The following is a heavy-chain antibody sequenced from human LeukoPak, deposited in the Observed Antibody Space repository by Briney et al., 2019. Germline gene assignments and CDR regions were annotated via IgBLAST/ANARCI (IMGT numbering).Heavy chain of an antibody. CDR1: GYTFTSYG. J-gene: IGHJ4*02. CDR2: ISAYNGNT. Sequence: ASVKVSCKASGYTFTSYGISWVRQAPGQGLEWMGWISAYNGNTNYAQKLQGRVTMTTDTSTSTAYMELRSLRSDDTAVYYCARAENYDILTGYYISAPPDYWGQGTLVTVSS. D-gene: IGHD3-9*01. V-gene: IGHV1-18*01. CDR3: ARAENYDILTGYYISAPPDY.